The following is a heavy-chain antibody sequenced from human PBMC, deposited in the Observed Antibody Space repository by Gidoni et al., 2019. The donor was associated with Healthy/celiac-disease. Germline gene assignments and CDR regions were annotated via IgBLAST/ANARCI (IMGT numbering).Heavy chain of an antibody. V-gene: IGHV3-53*02. Sequence: EVQLVETGGGLIPPGGSLRLSCAASGFPFSSNYMSWVRQAPGKGLQWVSIFYSSGGTDYADSVKGRFTISRDNSKNTLYLQMNSLRAEDTAVYYCARGTNWPSHDYWGQGTLVTVSA. CDR1: GFPFSSNY. CDR3: ARGTNWPSHDY. J-gene: IGHJ4*02. CDR2: FYSSGGT. D-gene: IGHD1-1*01.